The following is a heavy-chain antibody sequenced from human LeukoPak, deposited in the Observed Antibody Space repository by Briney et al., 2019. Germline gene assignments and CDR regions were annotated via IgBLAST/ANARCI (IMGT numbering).Heavy chain of an antibody. CDR2: INPNSGGT. D-gene: IGHD6-13*01. J-gene: IGHJ4*02. Sequence: GASVKVSCKASGYTFTGYYMHWVRQAPGQGLEWMGWINPNSGGTNYAQKFQGWVTMTRNTSISTAYMELSSLRSEDTAVYYCARGGPAPSSSWYYFDYWGQGTLVTVSS. CDR3: ARGGPAPSSSWYYFDY. V-gene: IGHV1-2*04. CDR1: GYTFTGYY.